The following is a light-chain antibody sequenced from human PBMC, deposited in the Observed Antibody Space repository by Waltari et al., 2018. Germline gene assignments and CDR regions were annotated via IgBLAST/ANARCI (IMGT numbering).Light chain of an antibody. CDR2: DAS. Sequence: DIQMTQSPSSLSASVGDRVTITCQARQDIINYLNWFQQKPGKAPKLLIHDASSLEEGVPSRFSGTRSGTDFTFTISSLQPEDIGTYYCQQYYNFPLTFGQGTRLEIK. CDR3: QQYYNFPLT. CDR1: QDIINY. V-gene: IGKV1-33*01. J-gene: IGKJ5*01.